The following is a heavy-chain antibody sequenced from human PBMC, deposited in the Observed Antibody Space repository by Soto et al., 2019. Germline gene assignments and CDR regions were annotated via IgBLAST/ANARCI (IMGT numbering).Heavy chain of an antibody. Sequence: EVRLVQSGAEVKKAGESLKISCKGSGYSFTTYWIGWVRQKPGKGMEWMGIIFPGDSDIRYSPSLRGQVTISADKSITTAYLQWSSLKASDTAIYYCARQEIAGATSAFDIWGQGTLVTVSS. CDR3: ARQEIAGATSAFDI. V-gene: IGHV5-51*01. CDR2: IFPGDSDI. J-gene: IGHJ3*02. D-gene: IGHD1-26*01. CDR1: GYSFTTYW.